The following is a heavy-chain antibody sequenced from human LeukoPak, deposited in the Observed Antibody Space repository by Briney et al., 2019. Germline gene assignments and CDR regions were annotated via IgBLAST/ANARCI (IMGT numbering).Heavy chain of an antibody. CDR2: IRYDGSNK. V-gene: IGHV3-30*02. CDR1: GFTFSSYG. D-gene: IGHD2-15*01. CDR3: GSSGPPGGYFDY. Sequence: GGSLRLSCAASGFTFSSYGMHWVRQAPGKGLEGVAFIRYDGSNKYYADSVKGRFTISRDNSENTLYLQMNSLSAEDTAVYSCGSSGPPGGYFDYWGQGTLVTVSS. J-gene: IGHJ4*02.